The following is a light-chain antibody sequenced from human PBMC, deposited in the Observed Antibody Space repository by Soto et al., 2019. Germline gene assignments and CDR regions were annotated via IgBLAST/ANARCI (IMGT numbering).Light chain of an antibody. CDR1: SSDVGGYNY. V-gene: IGLV2-14*01. CDR3: SSYTSSSTLWV. J-gene: IGLJ3*02. Sequence: QSALTQPASVSGSPGQSITISCTGTSSDVGGYNYVSWYQQHPGKAPKLMIYDVTNRPSGVSNRFSGSKSGNMASLTISGLQAEDEADYYCSSYTSSSTLWVFGGGTKVTVL. CDR2: DVT.